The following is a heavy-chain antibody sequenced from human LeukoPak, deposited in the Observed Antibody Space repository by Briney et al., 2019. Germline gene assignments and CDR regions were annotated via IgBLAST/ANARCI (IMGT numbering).Heavy chain of an antibody. J-gene: IGHJ3*02. CDR1: GFTFSSYW. CDR3: ARDPPRGDSNGWYDAFDI. Sequence: GGSLRLSCAASGFTFSSYWMTWVRQAPGKGLEWVANIHGDGNKINYADSVKGRFTISRDNAKKSLFLQMNRLRAEDTALYYCARDPPRGDSNGWYDAFDIWAKGTGATVSP. CDR2: IHGDGNKI. D-gene: IGHD6-19*01. V-gene: IGHV3-7*01.